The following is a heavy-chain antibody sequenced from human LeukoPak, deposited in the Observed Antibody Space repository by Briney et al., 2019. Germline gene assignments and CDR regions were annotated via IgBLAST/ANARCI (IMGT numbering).Heavy chain of an antibody. Sequence: PGGSLRLSCAASGFTFTSYWVSWVRQAPGKGLEWVANINQDGSGKYYVDSVKGRFTISRDNAKNSLYLQMNSLRAEDTAVYYCASCHCTYGVCYGECEYFQDWGQGTLVTVSS. J-gene: IGHJ1*01. CDR2: INQDGSGK. D-gene: IGHD2-8*01. CDR3: ASCHCTYGVCYGECEYFQD. CDR1: GFTFTSYW. V-gene: IGHV3-7*03.